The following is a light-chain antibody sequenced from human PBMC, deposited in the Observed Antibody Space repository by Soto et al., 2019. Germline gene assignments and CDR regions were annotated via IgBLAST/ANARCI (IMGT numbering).Light chain of an antibody. CDR3: SSYTSSSTPYV. J-gene: IGLJ1*01. Sequence: QSALTQPASVSGSPGQSITISCTGTSSDVGGYNYVSWYQQHPGKAPKRMIYEVSNRPSGVSNRFSGSKSGNTASLTSAGLQAEDEADYYCSSYTSSSTPYVFGTGTKLTVL. V-gene: IGLV2-14*01. CDR2: EVS. CDR1: SSDVGGYNY.